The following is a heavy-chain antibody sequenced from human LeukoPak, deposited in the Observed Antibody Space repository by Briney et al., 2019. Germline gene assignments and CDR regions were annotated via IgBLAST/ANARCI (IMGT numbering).Heavy chain of an antibody. D-gene: IGHD3-22*01. Sequence: GASVKVSCKASGYTFTGYYMHWVRQAPGQGLEWMGRINPNSGGTNYAQKFQGRVTMTRDTSISTAYMELRSLRSDDTAVYYCARVLFYYDSSGCHDYWGQGTLVTVSS. J-gene: IGHJ4*02. CDR3: ARVLFYYDSSGCHDY. CDR2: INPNSGGT. CDR1: GYTFTGYY. V-gene: IGHV1-2*06.